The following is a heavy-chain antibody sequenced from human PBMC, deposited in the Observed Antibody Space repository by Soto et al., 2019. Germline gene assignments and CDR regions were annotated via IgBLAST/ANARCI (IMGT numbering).Heavy chain of an antibody. Sequence: QVQLVQSGAEVKKPGASVKVSCKASGYTFTSYGISWVRQAPGQGLERMGWISAYNGNTNYAQKLQGRVTMTTDTSTSTAYMELRSLRSDDTAVDYCARSDSSGWSGLGWFDPWGQGTLVTVSS. CDR2: ISAYNGNT. CDR3: ARSDSSGWSGLGWFDP. D-gene: IGHD6-19*01. V-gene: IGHV1-18*01. J-gene: IGHJ5*02. CDR1: GYTFTSYG.